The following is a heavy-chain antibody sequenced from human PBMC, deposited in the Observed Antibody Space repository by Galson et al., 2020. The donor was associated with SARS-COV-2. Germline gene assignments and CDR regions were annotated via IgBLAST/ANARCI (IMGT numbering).Heavy chain of an antibody. J-gene: IGHJ1*01. D-gene: IGHD6-6*01. Sequence: HSAESLNLSCHASGSPFSTYAMHCVRQAPGNVIEWVAAIEYDGTYKHDADSLKGRFTISRDNSKNTLYLQMNSLRAEDTAVYYCASTPSVAVSGTRISFQHWGQGTQVTVSS. V-gene: IGHV3-30*01. CDR1: GSPFSTYA. CDR2: IEYDGTYK. CDR3: ASTPSVAVSGTRISFQH.